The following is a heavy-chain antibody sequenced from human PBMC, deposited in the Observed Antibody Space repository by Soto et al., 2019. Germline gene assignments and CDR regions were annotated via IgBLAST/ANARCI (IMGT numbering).Heavy chain of an antibody. CDR3: ARVANSYGYQFAFAI. D-gene: IGHD5-18*01. J-gene: IGHJ3*02. V-gene: IGHV1-3*01. CDR1: GYTFTSYA. CDR2: INAGNGNT. Sequence: ASVKVSWKASGYTFTSYAMHWVRQAPGQRLEWMGWINAGNGNTKYSQKFQGRVTITRDTSASTAYMELSSLRSEDTAVYYCARVANSYGYQFAFAIWGQGTMVTVSS.